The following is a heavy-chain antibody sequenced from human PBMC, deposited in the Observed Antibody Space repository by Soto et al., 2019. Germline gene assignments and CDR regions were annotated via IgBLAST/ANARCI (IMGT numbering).Heavy chain of an antibody. D-gene: IGHD5-18*01. Sequence: PSQTLSRTCAISGDSVSSNSAAWKWIRQCPSRGLEWLGRTYYRSKWYNDYAVSVKSRITINPDTSKNQFSLQLDSVTPEDTAVYYCARVYRYSYGYGADYWGQGTLVTVSS. CDR3: ARVYRYSYGYGADY. CDR1: GDSVSSNSAA. V-gene: IGHV6-1*01. J-gene: IGHJ4*02. CDR2: TYYRSKWYN.